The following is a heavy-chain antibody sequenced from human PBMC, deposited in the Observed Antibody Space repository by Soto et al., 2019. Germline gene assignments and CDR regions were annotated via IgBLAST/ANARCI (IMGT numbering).Heavy chain of an antibody. J-gene: IGHJ6*02. CDR3: ALTTYCSGGSCYERYYYYGMDV. D-gene: IGHD2-15*01. CDR2: IYWDDDK. Sequence: SGPTLVNPRQTLTLTCTFSGFALSTSGVGVGWIRQPPGKALEWLALIYWDDDKRYSPSLKSRLTITKDTSKNQVVLTMTNMDPVDTATYYCALTTYCSGGSCYERYYYYGMDVWGQGTTVTVSS. CDR1: GFALSTSGVG. V-gene: IGHV2-5*02.